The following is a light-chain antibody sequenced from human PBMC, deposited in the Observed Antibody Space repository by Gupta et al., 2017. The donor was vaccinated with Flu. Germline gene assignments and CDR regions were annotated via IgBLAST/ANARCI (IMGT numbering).Light chain of an antibody. CDR2: GAS. Sequence: PATLSVCQGERATLSCRASQSFSIFLDWYQQKPGQAPRLLIYGASSRAPGIPVRFSGSGSGTEFTLTISSRQSEDFAIYYCQQDNKWPKSFGQGTKMDIK. CDR3: QQDNKWPKS. CDR1: QSFSIF. J-gene: IGKJ2*01. V-gene: IGKV3-15*01.